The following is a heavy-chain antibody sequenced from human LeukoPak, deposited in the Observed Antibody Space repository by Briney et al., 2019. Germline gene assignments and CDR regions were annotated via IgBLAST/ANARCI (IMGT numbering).Heavy chain of an antibody. CDR1: GGSMSRYY. V-gene: IGHV4-59*01. Sequence: PSETLSLTCSVSGGSMSRYYWSWIRQPPGKGLEWIGYIYYSGSTNYNPSLKSRVTISVDTSKKEFSLKLSSVTAADTAVYYCARDTHEYGSGSYYDDTFDSWGQGTLVTVSS. J-gene: IGHJ3*02. CDR2: IYYSGST. D-gene: IGHD3-10*01. CDR3: ARDTHEYGSGSYYDDTFDS.